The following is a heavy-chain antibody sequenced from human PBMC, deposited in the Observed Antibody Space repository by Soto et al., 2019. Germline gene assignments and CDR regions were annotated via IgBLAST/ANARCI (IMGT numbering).Heavy chain of an antibody. CDR1: GGTFSSYA. D-gene: IGHD4-4*01. V-gene: IGHV1-69*06. CDR2: IIPIFGTA. CDR3: ARVHYPSNYGFDAFDI. Sequence: QVQLVQSGAEVKKPGSSVKVSCKASGGTFSSYAISWVRQAPGQGLAWMGGIIPIFGTANYAQKFQGRVTSTADKSMSTAYMVHSSLRSEDMAVYYCARVHYPSNYGFDAFDIWGQGTMVTVSS. J-gene: IGHJ3*02.